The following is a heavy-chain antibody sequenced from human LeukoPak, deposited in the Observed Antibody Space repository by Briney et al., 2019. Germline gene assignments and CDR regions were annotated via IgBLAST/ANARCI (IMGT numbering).Heavy chain of an antibody. V-gene: IGHV1-2*02. CDR3: AKDGDRWY. Sequence: ASVKVSCKASGDTFTGDYMHWVRQAPGQGLEWMEWINPNTGGTNYAQKFQGRVTMTRDTSISTAYMELSRLRSDDTAVYYCAKDGDRWYWGQGTLVTVSS. D-gene: IGHD7-27*01. J-gene: IGHJ4*02. CDR1: GDTFTGDY. CDR2: INPNTGGT.